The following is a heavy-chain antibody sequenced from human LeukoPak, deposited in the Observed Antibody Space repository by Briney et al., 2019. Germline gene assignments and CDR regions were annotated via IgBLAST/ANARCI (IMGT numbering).Heavy chain of an antibody. CDR3: ARGSVAATRDF. CDR1: GGSFSGYY. J-gene: IGHJ3*01. CDR2: INHSGST. V-gene: IGHV4-34*01. D-gene: IGHD2-15*01. Sequence: SETLSLTCAVYGGSFSGYYWSWIRQPPGKGLEWIGEINHSGSTNYNPSLKSRVTISVDTSKNQFSLKLSSVTAAGTAVYYCARGSVAATRDFWGQGTMVTVSS.